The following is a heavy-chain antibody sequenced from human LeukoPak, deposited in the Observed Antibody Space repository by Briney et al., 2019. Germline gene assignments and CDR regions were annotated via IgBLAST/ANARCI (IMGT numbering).Heavy chain of an antibody. CDR1: GGSISSSSYY. J-gene: IGHJ3*02. CDR2: IYYSGST. CDR3: ARDSSAAATGAFDI. D-gene: IGHD2-15*01. V-gene: IGHV4-39*07. Sequence: PSETLSLTCTVSGGSISSSSYYWGWIRQPPGKGLEWIGSIYYSGSTYYNPSLKSRVTISIDTSKNQFSLKLGSVTAADTAVYYCARDSSAAATGAFDIWGQGTMVTVSS.